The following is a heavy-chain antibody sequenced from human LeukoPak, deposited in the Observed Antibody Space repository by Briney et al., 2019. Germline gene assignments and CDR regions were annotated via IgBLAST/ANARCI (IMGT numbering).Heavy chain of an antibody. D-gene: IGHD3-9*01. J-gene: IGHJ4*02. CDR2: INHSGST. CDR3: ARVKLRYFDWLSHFDY. V-gene: IGHV4-34*01. CDR1: GGSFSGYY. Sequence: SETLSLTCAVYGGSFSGYYWSWIRQPPGKGLEWIGEINHSGSTNYNPSLKNRVTISVDTSKNQFSLKLSSVTAADTAVYYCARVKLRYFDWLSHFDYWGQGTLVTVSS.